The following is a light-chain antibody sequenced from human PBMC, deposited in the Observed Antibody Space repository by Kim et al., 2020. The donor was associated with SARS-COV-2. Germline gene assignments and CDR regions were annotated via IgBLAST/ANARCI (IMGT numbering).Light chain of an antibody. Sequence: PVLTQSPSASASLGASVKLTCTLSSGHSSYAIAWHQQQPEKGPRYLMKLNSDGSHRKGDGIPDRFSGSSSGAERYLTISSLQSEDEADYYCQTWGTGIQVFGGGTQLTVL. J-gene: IGLJ3*02. CDR2: LNSDGSH. CDR3: QTWGTGIQV. V-gene: IGLV4-69*01. CDR1: SGHSSYA.